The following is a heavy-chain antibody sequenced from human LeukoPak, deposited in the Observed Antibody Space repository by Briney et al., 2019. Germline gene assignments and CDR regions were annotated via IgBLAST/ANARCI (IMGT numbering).Heavy chain of an antibody. V-gene: IGHV3-23*01. D-gene: IGHD3-3*01. CDR3: AKSRFLEWLRPRNWLDP. CDR1: GFTFSSYA. J-gene: IGHJ5*02. Sequence: GGSLRLXCAASGFTFSSYAMSWVRQAPGKGLEWVSAISGSSGSTYYADSVKGRFTISRDNSKNTLYLQMNSLRAEDTAVYYCAKSRFLEWLRPRNWLDPWGQGTLVTVSS. CDR2: ISGSSGST.